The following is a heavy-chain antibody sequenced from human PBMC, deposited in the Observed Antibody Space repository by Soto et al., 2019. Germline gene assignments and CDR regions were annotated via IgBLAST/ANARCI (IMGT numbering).Heavy chain of an antibody. CDR1: GASLNDFS. CDR2: VSYSGRT. CDR3: ARHFLGQARQRLFVDY. J-gene: IGHJ4*02. D-gene: IGHD3-3*01. V-gene: IGHV4-59*08. Sequence: QVQLRESGPGLVRPSETLSLSCSVSGASLNDFSWSWIRQPPGRGLEWIGYVSYSGRTTYRPSLKRRVTISLDTSKNAFSLNLTSMTAADPAIYYCARHFLGQARQRLFVDYWGQGTLATVSS.